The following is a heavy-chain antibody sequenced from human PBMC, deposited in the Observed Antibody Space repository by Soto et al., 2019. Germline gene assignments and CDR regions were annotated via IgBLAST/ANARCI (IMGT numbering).Heavy chain of an antibody. CDR1: GFTFSSSA. V-gene: IGHV3-23*01. D-gene: IGHD3-9*01. CDR2: ISGSGGKT. J-gene: IGHJ6*03. Sequence: EVQLLDSGGGLVQHGGSLRLSCAASGFTFSSSAMRWVRQAPGKGLECVSIISGSGGKTYYADSVKGRFTISRDTSKNTLYLQMNSLRAEDTAVYYCAKAKYDIFSYYMDVWGKGTTVTVSS. CDR3: AKAKYDIFSYYMDV.